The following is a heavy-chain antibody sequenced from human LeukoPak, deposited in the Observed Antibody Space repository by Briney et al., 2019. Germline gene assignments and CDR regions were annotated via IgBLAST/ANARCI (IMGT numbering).Heavy chain of an antibody. J-gene: IGHJ4*02. D-gene: IGHD6-13*01. Sequence: PSETLSLTCTVSGVSVSSGSYYWSWIRQPPGKGLEWIGYIFYSGSTNYSPSLKSRVTISVDTSKNQVSLKVSPVTAADTAVYCCARSLTSGYSSSWFDYWGQGTLITVSS. CDR1: GVSVSSGSYY. CDR3: ARSLTSGYSSSWFDY. V-gene: IGHV4-61*01. CDR2: IFYSGST.